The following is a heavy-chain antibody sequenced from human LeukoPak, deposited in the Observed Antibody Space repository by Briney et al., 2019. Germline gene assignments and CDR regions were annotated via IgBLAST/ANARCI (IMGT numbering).Heavy chain of an antibody. J-gene: IGHJ4*02. V-gene: IGHV1-18*01. CDR3: ARDEPYSSGWYGAGGY. CDR2: ISAYNGNT. Sequence: ASVKVSCKASGYTFTSYDINWVRQAPGQGLEWMGWISAYNGNTNYAQKLQGRVTMTTDTSTSTAYMELRSLRSDDTAVYYCARDEPYSSGWYGAGGYWGQGTLVTVSS. CDR1: GYTFTSYD. D-gene: IGHD6-19*01.